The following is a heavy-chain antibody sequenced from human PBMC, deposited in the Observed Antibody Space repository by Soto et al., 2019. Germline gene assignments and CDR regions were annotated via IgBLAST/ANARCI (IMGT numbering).Heavy chain of an antibody. J-gene: IGHJ6*02. D-gene: IGHD6-6*01. CDR1: GGSISSSSYY. CDR2: IYYSGST. CDR3: ARHEERSRGSSTRYYYYGMDV. Sequence: SETLSLTCTVSGGSISSSSYYWGWIRQPPGKGLEWIGSIYYSGSTYYNPSLKSRVTISVDTSKNQFSLKLSSVTAADTAVYYCARHEERSRGSSTRYYYYGMDVWGQGTTVTVSS. V-gene: IGHV4-39*01.